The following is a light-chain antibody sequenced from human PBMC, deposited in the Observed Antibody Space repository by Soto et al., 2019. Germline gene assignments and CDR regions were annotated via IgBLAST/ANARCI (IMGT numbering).Light chain of an antibody. CDR3: QSYDSSLSGSNWV. Sequence: QSVLTQPPSVSGAPGQRVTISCTGSSSNIGADYDVHWYQQLPGTAPKLLIYGNSNRPSGVPDRFSGSKSGTSASLAITGLQAEDEADYYCQSYDSSLSGSNWVFGGGTKLTVL. J-gene: IGLJ3*02. V-gene: IGLV1-40*01. CDR2: GNS. CDR1: SSNIGADYD.